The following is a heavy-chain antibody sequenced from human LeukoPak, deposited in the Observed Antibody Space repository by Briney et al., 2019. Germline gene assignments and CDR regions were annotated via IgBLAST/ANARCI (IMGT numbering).Heavy chain of an antibody. CDR3: AKDRKQWLVLGDY. J-gene: IGHJ4*02. V-gene: IGHV3-30*18. D-gene: IGHD6-19*01. Sequence: GGSLRLSCAASGFTFSSYGMHWVRQAPGKGLEWVAVISYDGSNKYYADSVKGRFTISRDNSKNTLYLQMNSLRAEDTAVYYCAKDRKQWLVLGDYWGQGTLVTVSS. CDR1: GFTFSSYG. CDR2: ISYDGSNK.